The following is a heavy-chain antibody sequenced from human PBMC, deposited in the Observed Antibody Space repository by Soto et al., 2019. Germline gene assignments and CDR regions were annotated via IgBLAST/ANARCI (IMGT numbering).Heavy chain of an antibody. D-gene: IGHD3-10*01. V-gene: IGHV3-23*01. CDR2: VSASGLNT. Sequence: EVQLLESGGKLVQPGGSLTLSCAASGFTFSTYSMAWVRQAPGKGLEWVSGVSASGLNTYYADAVKGRFYISRDNSKNTVSLQMNSLRAEDTALYYCAKDRAGSTSGYFFEYWGQGTPVTVSS. CDR1: GFTFSTYS. J-gene: IGHJ4*02. CDR3: AKDRAGSTSGYFFEY.